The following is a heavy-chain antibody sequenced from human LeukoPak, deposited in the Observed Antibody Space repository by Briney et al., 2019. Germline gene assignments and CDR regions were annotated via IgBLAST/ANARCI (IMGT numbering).Heavy chain of an antibody. V-gene: IGHV3-48*03. CDR1: GFTFSSYE. CDR3: ARDGFRYYVQGDYFDY. Sequence: GGSLRLSCAASGFTFSSYEMNWVRQAPGKGLEWVSYMSSSGSTIYYADSVKGRFTISRDNAKNSLYLQMNSLRAEDTAVYYCARDGFRYYVQGDYFDYWGQGTLVTVSS. CDR2: MSSSGSTI. D-gene: IGHD3-10*02. J-gene: IGHJ4*02.